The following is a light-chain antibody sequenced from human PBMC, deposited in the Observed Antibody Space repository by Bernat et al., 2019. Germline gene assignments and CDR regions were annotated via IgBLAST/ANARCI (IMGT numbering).Light chain of an antibody. CDR2: DVS. J-gene: IGLJ3*02. Sequence: QSALTQPASVSGSPGQSITTSCTGTSSDVGGYNYVSWYQQHPGKAPKLMIYDVSDRPSGISNRFSGSKSGNTASLTISGLLAEDEADYYCGSYTSSSTLVFGGGTKLTVL. CDR3: GSYTSSSTLV. V-gene: IGLV2-14*03. CDR1: SSDVGGYNY.